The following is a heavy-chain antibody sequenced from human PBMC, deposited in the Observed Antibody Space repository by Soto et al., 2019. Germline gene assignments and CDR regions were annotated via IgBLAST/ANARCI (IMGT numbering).Heavy chain of an antibody. J-gene: IGHJ4*02. CDR1: GYTFTSYY. V-gene: IGHV1-46*01. D-gene: IGHD5-12*01. CDR2: INPSGGST. Sequence: QVQLVQSGAEVKKPGASVKVSCKASGYTFTSYYMHWVRQAPGQGLEWMGIINPSGGSTSYAQKFQGRVTRTRDTSTSTVYRELSSLRSEDTAVYYCARDRGHGYNWGRCFDYWGQGTLVTVSS. CDR3: ARDRGHGYNWGRCFDY.